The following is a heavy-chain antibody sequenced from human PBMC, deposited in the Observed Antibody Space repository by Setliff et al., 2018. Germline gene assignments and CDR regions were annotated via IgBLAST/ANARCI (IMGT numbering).Heavy chain of an antibody. J-gene: IGHJ4*02. Sequence: ASVKVSCKASGYTFINYEINWVRQATGQGLEWMGGMNPNNGNTGYAQKFQGRVTMTRNTSISTAYMELSSLRSEDTAVYYCARERVYATSGGYFDFWGQGTLVTVSS. V-gene: IGHV1-8*02. D-gene: IGHD2-8*01. CDR2: MNPNNGNT. CDR3: ARERVYATSGGYFDF. CDR1: GYTFINYE.